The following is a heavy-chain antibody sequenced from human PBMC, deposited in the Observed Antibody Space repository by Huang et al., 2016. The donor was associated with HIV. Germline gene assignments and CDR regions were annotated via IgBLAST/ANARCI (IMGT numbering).Heavy chain of an antibody. Sequence: QVQLVQSGAEVKKPGASVKVSCKASGYTFSSFGISWVRQAPGQGLAWVGWISYYNGNTKLAQKFQGRLTMTTDTSTSTAYMELRSLRSDDTAVYYCARGGGIQLWLLGYYYMDVWGNGTTVTVSS. CDR2: ISYYNGNT. V-gene: IGHV1-18*01. D-gene: IGHD5-18*01. CDR1: GYTFSSFG. CDR3: ARGGGIQLWLLGYYYMDV. J-gene: IGHJ6*03.